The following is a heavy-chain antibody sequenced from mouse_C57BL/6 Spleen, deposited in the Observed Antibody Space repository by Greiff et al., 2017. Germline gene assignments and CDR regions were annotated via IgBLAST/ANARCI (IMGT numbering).Heavy chain of an antibody. Sequence: QVQLQQSGPELVKPGASVKLSCKASGYTFTSYDINWVKQRPGQGLEWIGWIYPRDGSTKYNEKFKGKATLTVDTSSSTAYMELHSLTSEDSAVSFCARSPHYYGSSPWFAYWGQGTLVTVSA. CDR3: ARSPHYYGSSPWFAY. CDR1: GYTFTSYD. V-gene: IGHV1-85*01. J-gene: IGHJ3*01. CDR2: IYPRDGST. D-gene: IGHD1-1*01.